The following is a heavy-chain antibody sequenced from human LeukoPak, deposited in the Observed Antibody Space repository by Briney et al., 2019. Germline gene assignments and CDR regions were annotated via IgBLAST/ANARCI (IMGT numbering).Heavy chain of an antibody. D-gene: IGHD4-17*01. CDR2: ITTIFGIT. J-gene: IGHJ4*02. V-gene: IGHV1-69*04. Sequence: SVNLSCNASGGTFSIYAISWVRHAPRQGREWMGRITTIFGITNYAQKFQGRVTITADKSTSTAYMELSSLRSDDTAVYYCARTTPRGLQNDYWGQGTLVTVSS. CDR3: ARTTPRGLQNDY. CDR1: GGTFSIYA.